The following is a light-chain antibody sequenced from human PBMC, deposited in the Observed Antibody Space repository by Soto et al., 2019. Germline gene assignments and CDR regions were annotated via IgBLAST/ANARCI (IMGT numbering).Light chain of an antibody. Sequence: QSALTQPASVSGSPGRSITISCTGTSNDIGAYNYVSWYQQHPDQAPKLIIYDVNNRPSGVSNRFSASKSGNTASLTISGLQAEDEADYYCSSYTRSVTLIFGGGTKLTVL. CDR1: SNDIGAYNY. CDR3: SSYTRSVTLI. CDR2: DVN. J-gene: IGLJ2*01. V-gene: IGLV2-14*01.